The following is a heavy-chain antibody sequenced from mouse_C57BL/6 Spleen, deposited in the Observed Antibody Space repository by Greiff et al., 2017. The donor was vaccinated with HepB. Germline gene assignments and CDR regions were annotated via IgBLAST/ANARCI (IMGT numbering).Heavy chain of an antibody. CDR3: AREYYGNSHWYFDV. CDR1: GYSFTDYN. D-gene: IGHD2-1*01. V-gene: IGHV1-39*01. Sequence: VQLQQSGPELVKPGASVKISCKASGYSFTDYNMNWVKQSNGKSLEWIGVINPNYGTTSYNHKFKGKATLTVDQSSSTAYMQLNSLTSEDSAVYYCAREYYGNSHWYFDVWGTGTTVTVSS. J-gene: IGHJ1*03. CDR2: INPNYGTT.